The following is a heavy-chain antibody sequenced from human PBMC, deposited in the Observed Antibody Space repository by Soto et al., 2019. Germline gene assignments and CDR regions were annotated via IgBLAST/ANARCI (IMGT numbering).Heavy chain of an antibody. J-gene: IGHJ4*02. Sequence: EVQLLESGGGSLQPGGSLRLSCVVSGFTFSNYGMSWVRQAPGKGLEWVSATSGSGDTTYYADSVKGRFTISRDNSKNPLYVQMNSLRADDTAVYYCAKDLGYDGSGIEIWGQGTLVTVSP. CDR1: GFTFSNYG. CDR3: AKDLGYDGSGIEI. D-gene: IGHD3-10*01. CDR2: TSGSGDTT. V-gene: IGHV3-23*01.